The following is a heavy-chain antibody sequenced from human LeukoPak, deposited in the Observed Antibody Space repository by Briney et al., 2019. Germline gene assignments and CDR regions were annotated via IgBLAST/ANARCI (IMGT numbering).Heavy chain of an antibody. CDR1: GFTFNNYN. D-gene: IGHD6-13*01. V-gene: IGHV3-23*01. CDR3: AKAMRWIAAAGIDY. Sequence: GGSLRLSCAASGFTFNNYNMNWVRRAPGKGLEWDSAISGSGGSTYYADSVKGRFTISRDNSKNTLYLQMNSLRAEDTAVYYCAKAMRWIAAAGIDYWGQGTLVTVSS. CDR2: ISGSGGST. J-gene: IGHJ4*02.